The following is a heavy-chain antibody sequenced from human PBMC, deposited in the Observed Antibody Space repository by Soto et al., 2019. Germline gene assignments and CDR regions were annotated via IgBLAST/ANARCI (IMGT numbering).Heavy chain of an antibody. V-gene: IGHV2-26*01. CDR2: IFSNDEK. CDR3: ARIQIRAVAGTSNWFDP. CDR1: GFSLSNARMG. J-gene: IGHJ5*02. Sequence: QVTLKESGPVLVKPTETLTLTCTVSGFSLSNARMGVSWIRQPPGKALEWLAHIFSNDEKSYSPSLKSRLTIPKDTSKSQVVLTVTNMDPVDTATYYRARIQIRAVAGTSNWFDPWGQGTLVTVSS. D-gene: IGHD6-19*01.